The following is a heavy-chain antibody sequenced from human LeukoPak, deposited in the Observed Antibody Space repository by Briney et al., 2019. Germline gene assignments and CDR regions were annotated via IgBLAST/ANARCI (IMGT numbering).Heavy chain of an antibody. D-gene: IGHD5-18*01. J-gene: IGHJ4*02. CDR1: GFTFSSYA. Sequence: PGGSLRLSCAASGFTFSSYAMHWVRQAPGKGLEYVSAISSNGGSTYYANSVKGRFTISGDNSKNTLYLQMGSLRAEDMAVYYCARLGRGYSYEYYFDYWGQGTLVTASS. V-gene: IGHV3-64*01. CDR3: ARLGRGYSYEYYFDY. CDR2: ISSNGGST.